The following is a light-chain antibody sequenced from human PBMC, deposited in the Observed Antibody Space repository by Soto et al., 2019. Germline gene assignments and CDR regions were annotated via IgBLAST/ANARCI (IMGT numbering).Light chain of an antibody. CDR2: EVT. CDR1: SSDVGDYNY. Sequence: SALTQPPSASGSPGQSVTLSCTGTSSDVGDYNYVSWYQQHPGKAPKLMIYEVTKRPSGVPDRFSGSKSGNTASLTVSGLRAEDEADYFCSSYAGRNNVIFGGGTKLTVL. V-gene: IGLV2-8*01. J-gene: IGLJ2*01. CDR3: SSYAGRNNVI.